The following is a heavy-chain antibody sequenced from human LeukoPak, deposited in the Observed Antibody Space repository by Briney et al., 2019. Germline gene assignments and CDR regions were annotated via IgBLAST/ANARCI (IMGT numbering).Heavy chain of an antibody. CDR1: GFIFDDYG. Sequence: GGSLRLSCAASGFIFDDYGMTWVRQAPGKGLEWVSGITWNGGYTGYADSVKGRFTISRDNSKNTLYLQMNSLRAEDTAVYYCAKDGISSSWYVDCFDYWGQGTLVTVSS. CDR3: AKDGISSSWYVDCFDY. CDR2: ITWNGGYT. D-gene: IGHD6-13*01. J-gene: IGHJ4*02. V-gene: IGHV3-20*04.